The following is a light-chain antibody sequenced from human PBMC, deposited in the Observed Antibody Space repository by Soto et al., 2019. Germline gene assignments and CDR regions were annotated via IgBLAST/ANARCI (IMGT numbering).Light chain of an antibody. J-gene: IGKJ3*01. CDR2: AAS. Sequence: DIQMTQSPSSVAALIGDRVTITCRASEPIDRYLSSYQQRQGKAPRVLIIAASDLQSGVPSRFSGRGSGTDFTLTISSLQPEDFATYYCQRTYNAPFTFGPGTKVELK. CDR3: QRTYNAPFT. V-gene: IGKV1-39*01. CDR1: EPIDRY.